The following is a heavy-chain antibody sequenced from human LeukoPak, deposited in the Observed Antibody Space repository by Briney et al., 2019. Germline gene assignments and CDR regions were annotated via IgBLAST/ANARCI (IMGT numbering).Heavy chain of an antibody. CDR3: ARELGSDYGGYSP. J-gene: IGHJ5*02. V-gene: IGHV4-61*02. CDR1: GGSMRSDSSF. D-gene: IGHD4-23*01. Sequence: PSETLSLTCSVSGGSMRSDSSFWRWIRQPAGKGLEWIGRIYATGNTNYNPYLERRVTISVDTSKNQFSLGLTSVTAADTAVYYCARELGSDYGGYSPWGQGTLVTVSS. CDR2: IYATGNT.